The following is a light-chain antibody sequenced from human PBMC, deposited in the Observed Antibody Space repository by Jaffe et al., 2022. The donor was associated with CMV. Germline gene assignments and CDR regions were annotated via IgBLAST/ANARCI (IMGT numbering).Light chain of an antibody. Sequence: AIQVTQSPSSLSASVGDRVTITCRTSQGIRNDFSWYQQRPGKAPKLLIYAASSLQSGVPSRFSGSGSGTDFTLTISSLQPEDFATYYCLQHYNFPWTFGQGTKVEI. CDR3: LQHYNFPWT. CDR1: QGIRND. J-gene: IGKJ1*01. CDR2: AAS. V-gene: IGKV1-6*01.